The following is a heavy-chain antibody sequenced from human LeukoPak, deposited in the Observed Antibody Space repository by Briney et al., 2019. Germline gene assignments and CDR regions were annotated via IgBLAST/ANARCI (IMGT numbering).Heavy chain of an antibody. D-gene: IGHD6-13*01. J-gene: IGHJ5*02. V-gene: IGHV1-18*01. CDR2: ISAYNGNT. CDR3: AGGEQLTPAWFDP. Sequence: GASVKLCCTASGSTFTSYGISWVRQAPGQGLEWMGWISAYNGNTKYAQMLQGRVTMTTDTSTSTHYMYLRSLRSDDTAVYYCAGGEQLTPAWFDPWGQRTLVTVSS. CDR1: GSTFTSYG.